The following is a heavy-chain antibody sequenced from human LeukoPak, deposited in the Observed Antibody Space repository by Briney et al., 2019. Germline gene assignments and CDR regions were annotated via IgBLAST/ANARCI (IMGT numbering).Heavy chain of an antibody. V-gene: IGHV3-30*04. CDR2: ISYDGSNK. D-gene: IGHD3-9*01. Sequence: GGSLRLSCAASGFTFSSYAMHWVRQAPGKGLEWVAVISYDGSNKYYADSVKGRFTISRDNSKNTLYLQMNSLRAEDTAVYYCARGRSVLRYFDWLFDYWGQGTLVTVSS. J-gene: IGHJ4*02. CDR1: GFTFSSYA. CDR3: ARGRSVLRYFDWLFDY.